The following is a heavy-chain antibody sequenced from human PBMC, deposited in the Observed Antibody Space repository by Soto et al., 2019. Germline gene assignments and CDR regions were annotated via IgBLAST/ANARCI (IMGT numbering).Heavy chain of an antibody. V-gene: IGHV3-23*01. CDR2: ISGSGGST. D-gene: IGHD2-15*01. Sequence: GGSLRLSCAASGFTFSSYAMSWVRQAPGKGLEWVSAISGSGGSTYYADSVKGRFTISRDNAKNTLYLQMNSLRAEDTAVYYCAKDEGWPPTFFDYWGQGTLVTVSS. CDR1: GFTFSSYA. CDR3: AKDEGWPPTFFDY. J-gene: IGHJ4*02.